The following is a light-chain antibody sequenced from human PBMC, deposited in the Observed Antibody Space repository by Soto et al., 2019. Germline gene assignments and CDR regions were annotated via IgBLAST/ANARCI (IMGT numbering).Light chain of an antibody. CDR3: QQSYTTPYS. CDR2: VAS. V-gene: IGKV1-39*01. Sequence: DIQMTQSPSSLSASVGDRVTITCRASQSIRSYLNWYQQKPGTAPNLLIYVASSLQTGVPSRFSGSGSGTEFTLTISSVQPEDFATYYCQQSYTTPYSFGQGTKLEI. J-gene: IGKJ2*03. CDR1: QSIRSY.